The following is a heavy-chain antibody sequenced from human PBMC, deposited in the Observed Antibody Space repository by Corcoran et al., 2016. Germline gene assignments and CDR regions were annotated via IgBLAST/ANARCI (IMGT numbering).Heavy chain of an antibody. D-gene: IGHD3-22*01. J-gene: IGHJ4*02. CDR2: IYYSGST. Sequence: QVQLQVSGPELVKPSETLSLPCTVSGGSVSRGCYYWSWIRQPPGKGLEWIGYIYYSGSTNYNPSLKSRVTISVDTSKNQFSLKLSSVTPADTAVNYCARARYMGDYYGSSGSFDYWGQGTQVTVSS. CDR3: ARARYMGDYYGSSGSFDY. V-gene: IGHV4-61*01. CDR1: GGSVSRGCYY.